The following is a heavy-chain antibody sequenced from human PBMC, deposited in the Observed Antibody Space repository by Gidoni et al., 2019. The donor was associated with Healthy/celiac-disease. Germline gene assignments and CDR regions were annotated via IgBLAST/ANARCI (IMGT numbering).Heavy chain of an antibody. CDR3: AKAYDSSGYTPDAFDI. D-gene: IGHD3-22*01. V-gene: IGHV3-23*01. J-gene: IGHJ3*02. Sequence: EVQLLESGGGLVQPGGSLRPSCAASGFTFSSYAMSWVRQAPGKGLEWVSAISGSGGSTYYADSVKGRFTISRDNSKNTLYLQMNSLRAEDTAVYYCAKAYDSSGYTPDAFDIWGQGTMVTVSS. CDR2: ISGSGGST. CDR1: GFTFSSYA.